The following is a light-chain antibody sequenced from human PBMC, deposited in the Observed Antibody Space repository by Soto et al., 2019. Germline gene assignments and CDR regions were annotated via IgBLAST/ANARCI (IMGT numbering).Light chain of an antibody. Sequence: IQLPQAPSSLSASMGDKVTITCRASQGSINYLAWYQQKPGKAPKLLIYGASTLQGGVPSRFSGSGSGTDFTRTVSSLQREDLATYYCQQLFTYPPTFGPGTKVDIK. V-gene: IGKV1-9*01. CDR2: GAS. CDR1: QGSINY. CDR3: QQLFTYPPT. J-gene: IGKJ3*01.